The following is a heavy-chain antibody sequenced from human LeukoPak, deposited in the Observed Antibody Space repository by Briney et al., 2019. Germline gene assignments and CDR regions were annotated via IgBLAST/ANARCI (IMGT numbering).Heavy chain of an antibody. V-gene: IGHV4-59*12. Sequence: SETLSLTCTVSGGSISSYYWSWIRQPPGKGLEWIEYIYYSGSTNYNPSLKSRVTISVDTSKNQFSLKLSSVTAADTAVYYCARDDFDFWNGSWYYWGQGTLVTVSS. CDR2: IYYSGST. CDR3: ARDDFDFWNGSWYY. D-gene: IGHD3-3*01. CDR1: GGSISSYY. J-gene: IGHJ4*02.